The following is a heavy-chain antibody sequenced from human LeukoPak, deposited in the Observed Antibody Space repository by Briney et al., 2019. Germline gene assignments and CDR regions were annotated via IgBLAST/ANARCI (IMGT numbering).Heavy chain of an antibody. CDR3: ARSLWPEDY. V-gene: IGHV3-7*01. D-gene: IGHD5-18*01. CDR2: IKKDGSEK. Sequence: GGSLGLSCAASGFTFSSYWMSWVRQAPGKGLEWVANIKKDGSEKNYVDSVKGRFTISRDNAKTSLYLQMNSLRAEDTAVYYCARSLWPEDYWGQGTLVTVSS. J-gene: IGHJ4*02. CDR1: GFTFSSYW.